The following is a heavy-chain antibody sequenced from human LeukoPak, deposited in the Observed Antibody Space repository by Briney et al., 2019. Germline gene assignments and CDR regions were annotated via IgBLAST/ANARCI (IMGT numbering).Heavy chain of an antibody. CDR1: GFTFSGYT. J-gene: IGHJ6*03. CDR3: AKFWGAYYYYMDV. Sequence: GGSLRLPCAASGFTFSGYTMNWVRQAPGKGLEWVSSISSSSSYIYYADSVKGRFTISRDNAKNSLYLQMNSLRAEDTAVYYCAKFWGAYYYYMDVWGKGTTVTVSS. V-gene: IGHV3-21*01. D-gene: IGHD3-16*01. CDR2: ISSSSSYI.